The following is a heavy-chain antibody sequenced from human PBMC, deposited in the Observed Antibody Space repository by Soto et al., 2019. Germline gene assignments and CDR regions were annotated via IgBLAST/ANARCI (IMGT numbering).Heavy chain of an antibody. V-gene: IGHV3-74*01. J-gene: IGHJ5*02. CDR2: INSDASHT. D-gene: IGHD2-2*01. CDR3: VRDGHCITTSCYGNWVDH. CDR1: GFTFSTYW. Sequence: EVQLVESGGGLVQPGGSLILSCADSGFTFSTYWMHWIRQVPGKGLEWVSRINSDASHTYYADSVKGRFTISRDNANNTLHLEMTSLRADDTAVYYCVRDGHCITTSCYGNWVDHRGQGTLVTVSS.